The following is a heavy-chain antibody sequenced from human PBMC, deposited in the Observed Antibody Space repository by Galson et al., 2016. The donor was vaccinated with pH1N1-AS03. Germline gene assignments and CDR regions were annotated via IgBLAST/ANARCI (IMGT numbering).Heavy chain of an antibody. CDR3: NTVGDGDGHTYDY. D-gene: IGHD5-24*01. V-gene: IGHV3-15*01. Sequence: SLRLSCAASGFPFKNAWLTWVRQSPGKGLEWVGRIKSKTDGGTTDYDAPVKGRFTISRDDSKNTMYLEMNSTKTEDTATYYWNTVGDGDGHTYDYWGQGTLLTVSS. CDR1: GFPFKNAW. J-gene: IGHJ4*02. CDR2: IKSKTDGGTT.